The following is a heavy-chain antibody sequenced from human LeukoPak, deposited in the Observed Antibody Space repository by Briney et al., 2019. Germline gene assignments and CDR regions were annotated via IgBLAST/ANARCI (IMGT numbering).Heavy chain of an antibody. V-gene: IGHV3-21*01. CDR3: ARDVALQLGIVVVPAVHYYYYGMDV. D-gene: IGHD2-2*03. Sequence: GGSLRLSCAASGFTFSSYSMNWVRQAPGKGLEWVSSISSSSSYIYYADSVKGRFTISRDNAKNPLYLQMNSLRAEDTAVYYCARDVALQLGIVVVPAVHYYYYGMDVWGKGTTVTVSS. J-gene: IGHJ6*04. CDR1: GFTFSSYS. CDR2: ISSSSSYI.